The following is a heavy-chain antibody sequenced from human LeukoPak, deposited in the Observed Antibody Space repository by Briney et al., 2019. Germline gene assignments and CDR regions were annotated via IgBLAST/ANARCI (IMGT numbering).Heavy chain of an antibody. Sequence: GGSLRLSCAASGFTFSSYSMNWVRQAPGKGLEWVSSISSSSSYIYYADSVKGRFTISRDNAKNSLYLQMNSLRAEDTAVYYCARVVRRGATTAYYFDYWGQGTLVTVSS. J-gene: IGHJ4*02. D-gene: IGHD1-26*01. V-gene: IGHV3-21*01. CDR1: GFTFSSYS. CDR2: ISSSSSYI. CDR3: ARVVRRGATTAYYFDY.